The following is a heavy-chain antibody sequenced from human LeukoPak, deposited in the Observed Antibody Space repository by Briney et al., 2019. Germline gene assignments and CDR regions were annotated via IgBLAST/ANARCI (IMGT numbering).Heavy chain of an antibody. CDR3: ARGLITRHDFDY. J-gene: IGHJ4*02. CDR2: IHLISGDT. Sequence: ASVKVSCKASGYTFTGYFMHWVRQVPCHGPQWMGWIHLISGDTNHAQKFQGWVTLTTATSISTAYMDLSTLTSDDTAVYYCARGLITRHDFDYWGQGTLVTASS. V-gene: IGHV1-2*04. D-gene: IGHD1-20*01. CDR1: GYTFTGYF.